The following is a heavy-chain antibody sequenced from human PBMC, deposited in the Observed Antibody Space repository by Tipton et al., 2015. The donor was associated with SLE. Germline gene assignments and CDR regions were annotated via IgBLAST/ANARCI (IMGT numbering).Heavy chain of an antibody. CDR2: IYPPKFSI. J-gene: IGHJ4*02. Sequence: QLVQSGAEVKKPGESLKISCEGSGYSFTNYWIVWVRQMPGRGLEWMGIIYPPKFSIIYNPSFQGHVTISADTSINTAYLQWTSLKASDTAMYYCARHQGGTGEFDYWGQGALVTVSS. CDR1: GYSFTNYW. V-gene: IGHV5-51*01. CDR3: ARHQGGTGEFDY. D-gene: IGHD1-1*01.